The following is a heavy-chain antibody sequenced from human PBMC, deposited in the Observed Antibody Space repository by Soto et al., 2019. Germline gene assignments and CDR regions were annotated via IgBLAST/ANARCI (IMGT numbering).Heavy chain of an antibody. D-gene: IGHD3-9*01. V-gene: IGHV4-31*02. Sequence: ALETLPHTWTVSGGSSSRGGYCWGWVRKHPGKGLEWIGYIYYSGSTYYNPSLKSRVTISVDTSKNQFSLKLSSVTAADTAVYYCARGYFDWFRSYFDYWGQGTLVTVSS. J-gene: IGHJ4*02. CDR2: IYYSGST. CDR3: ARGYFDWFRSYFDY. CDR1: GGSSSRGGYC.